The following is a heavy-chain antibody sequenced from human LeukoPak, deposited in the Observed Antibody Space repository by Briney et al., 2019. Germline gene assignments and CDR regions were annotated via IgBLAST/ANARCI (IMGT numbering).Heavy chain of an antibody. J-gene: IGHJ6*03. Sequence: SETLSLTCTVSGGSISSCYWSWVRQPPGKGLEWIGYIYYSGSTNYNPSLKSRVTISVDTSKNQFSLKLSSVTAADTAVYYCARTVTTERLNYYYYYMDVWGKGTTVTVSS. CDR3: ARTVTTERLNYYYYYMDV. CDR2: IYYSGST. D-gene: IGHD4-17*01. CDR1: GGSISSCY. V-gene: IGHV4-59*01.